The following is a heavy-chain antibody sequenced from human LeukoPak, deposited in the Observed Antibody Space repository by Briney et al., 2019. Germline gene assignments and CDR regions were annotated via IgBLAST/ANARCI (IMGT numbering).Heavy chain of an antibody. V-gene: IGHV4-59*12. CDR1: GGSISSYY. CDR3: AKDWVTLAVPAAIAGLIMDV. D-gene: IGHD2-2*02. Sequence: SETLSLTCTVSGGSISSYYWSWIRQPPGKGLEWIGYIYYSGSTNYNPSLKSRVTISVDTSKNRFSLKLSSVTAADTAVYYCAKDWVTLAVPAAIAGLIMDVWGQGTTVTVSS. J-gene: IGHJ6*02. CDR2: IYYSGST.